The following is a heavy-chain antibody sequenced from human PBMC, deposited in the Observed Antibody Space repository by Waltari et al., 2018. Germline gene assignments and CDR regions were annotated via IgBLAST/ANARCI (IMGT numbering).Heavy chain of an antibody. CDR2: MKPKSGNT. Sequence: QVQLVQSGAEVKKPGASVKVSCKASGYTFTSYDIHWVRQATGQGLAWMGGMKPKSGNTGYAPKFQGRATITRNTSISTAYMELSSLRSEDTAVYYCARGTILRGHDYWGQGTLVTVSS. J-gene: IGHJ4*02. D-gene: IGHD3-3*01. V-gene: IGHV1-8*03. CDR3: ARGTILRGHDY. CDR1: GYTFTSYD.